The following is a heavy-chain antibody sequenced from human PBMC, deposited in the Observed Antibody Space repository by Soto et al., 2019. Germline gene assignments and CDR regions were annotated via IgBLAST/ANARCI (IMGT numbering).Heavy chain of an antibody. CDR1: GGTFSGYA. CDR3: ARGGTRITIFGVVTYNWFDP. Sequence: QVQLVQSGAEVKKPGSSVKVSCKASGGTFSGYAISWVRQAPGQGLEWMGGIIPIFGTANYAQKFQGRVTITADESTSTAYMELSSLRSEDTAVYYCARGGTRITIFGVVTYNWFDPWGQGTLVTVSS. J-gene: IGHJ5*02. D-gene: IGHD3-3*01. CDR2: IIPIFGTA. V-gene: IGHV1-69*01.